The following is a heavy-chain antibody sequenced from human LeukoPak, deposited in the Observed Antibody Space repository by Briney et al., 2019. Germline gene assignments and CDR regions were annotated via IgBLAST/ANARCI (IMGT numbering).Heavy chain of an antibody. Sequence: MPSETLSLTCTVSGGSISADSWSWIRQPPGKGLEWIGYIYSSGSTNYNPSLKSRVAISEDTSKSQFSLKLTSVTAADTAVYYCARHPRASDPFDIWGQGTIVTVSS. J-gene: IGHJ3*02. CDR2: IYSSGST. CDR3: ARHPRASDPFDI. V-gene: IGHV4-4*09. CDR1: GGSISADS.